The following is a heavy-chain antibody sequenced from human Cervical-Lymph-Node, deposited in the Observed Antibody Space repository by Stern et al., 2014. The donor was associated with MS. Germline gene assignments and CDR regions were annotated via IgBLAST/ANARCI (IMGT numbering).Heavy chain of an antibody. J-gene: IGHJ4*02. D-gene: IGHD5-12*01. Sequence: EVQLVESGAEVKKPGESLKISCEASGYLFDDYWIGWGRQMSGRGLELVAIIFPRDSNTRYSPSVQGQVTLSADKSISHAHFQWRSLKPSDPAIYYCARSPATPSGYDRFDYWGQGALVTVSS. CDR2: IFPRDSNT. CDR1: GYLFDDYW. V-gene: IGHV5-51*03. CDR3: ARSPATPSGYDRFDY.